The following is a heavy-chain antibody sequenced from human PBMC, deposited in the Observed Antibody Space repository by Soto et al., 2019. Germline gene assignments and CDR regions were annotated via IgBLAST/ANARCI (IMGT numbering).Heavy chain of an antibody. CDR2: ISAYNGNT. CDR1: GYTFTSYG. J-gene: IGHJ6*02. CDR3: ARDSTPVLRYCDWSRPEKYYYYGMDV. Sequence: QGQLVQSGAEVKKPGASVKVSCKASGYTFTSYGISWVRQSPGQGLEGMGWISAYNGNTNYAQKIQGRATMTTDTSTSTAYMGLRSLRSDDTAVYYCARDSTPVLRYCDWSRPEKYYYYGMDVWGQGTTVTVSS. D-gene: IGHD3-9*01. V-gene: IGHV1-18*01.